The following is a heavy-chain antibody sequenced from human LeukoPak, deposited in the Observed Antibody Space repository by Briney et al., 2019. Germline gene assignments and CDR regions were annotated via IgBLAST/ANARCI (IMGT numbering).Heavy chain of an antibody. D-gene: IGHD5-18*01. J-gene: IGHJ6*03. CDR3: ARRQPRYSYGFYYYYYMDV. Sequence: PSETLSLTCTVSGGSISSYYWSWIRQPPGKGLEWIGYIYYSGSTNYNPSLKSRVTISVDTSKNQFSLKLSSVTAADTAVYYCARRQPRYSYGFYYYYYMDVWGKGTTVTISS. CDR1: GGSISSYY. V-gene: IGHV4-59*12. CDR2: IYYSGST.